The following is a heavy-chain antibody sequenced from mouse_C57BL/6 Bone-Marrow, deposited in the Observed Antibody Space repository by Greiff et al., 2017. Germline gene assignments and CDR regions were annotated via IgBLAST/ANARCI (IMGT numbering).Heavy chain of an antibody. CDR3: ARLFAY. V-gene: IGHV1-81*01. CDR1: GYTFTSYG. J-gene: IGHJ3*01. Sequence: QVQLKQSGAELARPGASVKLSCKASGYTFTSYGISWVKQRTGQGLEWIGEIYPRSGNTYYNEKFKGKATLTADKSSSTAYMELRSLTSEDSAVYFGARLFAYWGQGTLVTVSA. CDR2: IYPRSGNT.